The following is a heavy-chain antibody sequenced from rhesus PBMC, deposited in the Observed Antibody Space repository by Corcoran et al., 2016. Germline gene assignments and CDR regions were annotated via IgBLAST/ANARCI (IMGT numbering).Heavy chain of an antibody. Sequence: QVHLVQSGAEITQPGASVKISCTASGSSFTSHYITWVRQATGQGLEWLGLISPYSYKRNYAQNVQDRVTITTDTSTTTAYMELSSLRSEDTAVYYCTREGTLRGNRFDVWGPGVLVTVSS. D-gene: IGHD2-33*01. CDR2: ISPYSYKR. CDR1: GSSFTSHY. V-gene: IGHV1-180*01. CDR3: TREGTLRGNRFDV. J-gene: IGHJ5-1*01.